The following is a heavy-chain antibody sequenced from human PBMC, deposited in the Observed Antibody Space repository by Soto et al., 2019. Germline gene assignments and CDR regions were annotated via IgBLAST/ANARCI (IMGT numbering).Heavy chain of an antibody. CDR1: GGSISSGGYY. Sequence: QAQLQESGPGLVKPSQTLSLTCTVSGGSISSGGYYWSWIRQHPGKGLEWIGNIYYSGSTYSNPSLKSRVTISVDTSKKQFSLNLSSVTAADTAVYYCARDPLGTPFGYFTYWGQGTLVNVSS. J-gene: IGHJ4*02. D-gene: IGHD3-16*01. V-gene: IGHV4-31*03. CDR2: IYYSGST. CDR3: ARDPLGTPFGYFTY.